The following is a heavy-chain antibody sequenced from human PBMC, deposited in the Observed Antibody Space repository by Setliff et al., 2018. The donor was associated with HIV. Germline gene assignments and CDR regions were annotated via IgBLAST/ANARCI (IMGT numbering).Heavy chain of an antibody. CDR1: GGSLSGHY. Sequence: SETLSLTCAVYGGSLSGHYWSWIRQPPGKGLEWIGESNHVGRTNYNPSLKSRVTVSVDTSKNQFALKLNSVTAADTAVYYCARGLSIFGVATPGFYSFMDVWGKGTTVTVS. V-gene: IGHV4-34*01. J-gene: IGHJ6*03. CDR3: ARGLSIFGVATPGFYSFMDV. D-gene: IGHD3-3*01. CDR2: SNHVGRT.